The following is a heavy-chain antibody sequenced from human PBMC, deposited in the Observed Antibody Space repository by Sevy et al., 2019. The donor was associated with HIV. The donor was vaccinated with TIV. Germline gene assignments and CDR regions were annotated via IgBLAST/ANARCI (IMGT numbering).Heavy chain of an antibody. CDR2: INHSGST. V-gene: IGHV4-34*01. CDR3: ARVRLAAAGYAFDI. CDR1: GGSFSGYY. Sequence: SETLSLTCAVYGGSFSGYYWSWIRQSPGKGLEWIGEINHSGSTNYNASLKSRVTISIDTSKNQFSLRLNSVTAADTAVYDCARVRLAAAGYAFDIWGQGTMVTVSS. D-gene: IGHD6-13*01. J-gene: IGHJ3*02.